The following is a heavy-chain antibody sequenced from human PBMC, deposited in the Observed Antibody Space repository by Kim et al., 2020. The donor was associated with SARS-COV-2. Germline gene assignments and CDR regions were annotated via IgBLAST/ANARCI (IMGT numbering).Heavy chain of an antibody. CDR1: GFTFSSYD. V-gene: IGHV3-13*01. CDR3: ARGVSSSWYGYYYYYMDV. J-gene: IGHJ6*03. CDR2: IGTAGDT. D-gene: IGHD6-13*01. Sequence: GGSLRLSCAASGFTFSSYDMHWVRQATGKGLEWVSAIGTAGDTYYPGSVKGRFTISRENAKNSLYLQMNSLRAGDTAVYYCARGVSSSWYGYYYYYMDVWGKGTTVTVSS.